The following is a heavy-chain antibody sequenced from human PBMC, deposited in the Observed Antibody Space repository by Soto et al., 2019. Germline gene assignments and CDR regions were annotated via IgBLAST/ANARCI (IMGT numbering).Heavy chain of an antibody. CDR2: TIPIIGPA. Sequence: QVQLVQSGAEVKRPGSSVKLSCKASGGTFTYYGISWVRQAPGQGLEWMGGTIPIIGPATYAQKFQGRLTITADQHTSTAYMELSSLGSEDTALYYCARDLGTTLARRPRRETYVWMEHRGQGSLDTGSS. CDR1: GGTFTYYG. V-gene: IGHV1-69*01. CDR3: ARDLGTTLARRPRRETYVWMEH. D-gene: IGHD1-7*01. J-gene: IGHJ1*01.